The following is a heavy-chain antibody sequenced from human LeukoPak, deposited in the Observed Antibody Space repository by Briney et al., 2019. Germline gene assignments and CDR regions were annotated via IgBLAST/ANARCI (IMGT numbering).Heavy chain of an antibody. CDR3: AKDSPLGWYYFDY. CDR2: ISWNSGSI. CDR1: GFTFDDYA. J-gene: IGHJ4*02. V-gene: IGHV3-9*01. D-gene: IGHD2-15*01. Sequence: GGSLRLSCAASGFTFDDYAMHWVRQAPGKGLEWVSGISWNSGSIGYADSVKGRFTISRDNAKNSLYLQMNSLRAEDTALYYCAKDSPLGWYYFDYXGQGTLXTVSS.